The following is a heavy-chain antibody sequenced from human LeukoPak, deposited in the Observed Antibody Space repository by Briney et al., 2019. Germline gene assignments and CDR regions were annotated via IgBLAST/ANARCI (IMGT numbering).Heavy chain of an antibody. CDR3: AKGRPYYGSGID. CDR2: ISPGADIT. D-gene: IGHD3-10*01. J-gene: IGHJ4*02. CDR1: GFTFSIHG. Sequence: GGTLRLSCAASGFTFSIHGMNWVRQAPGKGLEWVSGISPGADITYYADSVKGRFTISRDNSKNTLYLQMNSLRAEDTAVYYCAKGRPYYGSGIDWGQGTLVTVSS. V-gene: IGHV3-23*01.